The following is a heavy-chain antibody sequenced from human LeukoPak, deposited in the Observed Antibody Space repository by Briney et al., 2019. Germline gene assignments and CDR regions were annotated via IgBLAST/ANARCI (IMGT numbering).Heavy chain of an antibody. D-gene: IGHD1-14*01. J-gene: IGHJ3*02. CDR1: GFTFRNYG. V-gene: IGHV3-30*03. CDR3: ARRKSLCAFDI. Sequence: GRSLRLCCEASGFTFRNYGVHWVRQAPGKGPEWVAVISYDGGSQYYADSVKGRFTISRDNAKNSLYLQMNSPRAEDTAVYYCARRKSLCAFDIWGQGTMVTVSS. CDR2: ISYDGGSQ.